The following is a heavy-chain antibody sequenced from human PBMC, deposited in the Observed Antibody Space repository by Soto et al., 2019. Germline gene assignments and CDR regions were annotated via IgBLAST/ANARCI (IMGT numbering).Heavy chain of an antibody. CDR3: ARGEQIIDY. CDR1: GGSFSGYF. Sequence: QVQLQQWGAGLLKPSETLSLTCAVYGGSFSGYFWSWIRQPPGQGLEWIGEINHSGSTNYNPSLKSRVTMSVDTSKNQFSLKLSSVTAADTAVYYCARGEQIIDYWGQGTLVTVSS. CDR2: INHSGST. J-gene: IGHJ4*02. V-gene: IGHV4-34*01.